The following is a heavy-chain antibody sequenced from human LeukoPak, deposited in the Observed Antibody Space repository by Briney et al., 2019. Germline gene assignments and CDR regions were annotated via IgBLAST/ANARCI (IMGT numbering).Heavy chain of an antibody. CDR2: INHSGSS. J-gene: IGHJ4*02. V-gene: IGHV4-34*01. Sequence: KASETLSLTCAVYGGSFSGYYWRWIRQPAGKGLEWIGEINHSGSSNYNASLKSRVTISIDTSKNQFSLKLRSVSAADTAVYYCARGAWWLRFRAFDYWGQGTLVTVSS. D-gene: IGHD5-12*01. CDR3: ARGAWWLRFRAFDY. CDR1: GGSFSGYY.